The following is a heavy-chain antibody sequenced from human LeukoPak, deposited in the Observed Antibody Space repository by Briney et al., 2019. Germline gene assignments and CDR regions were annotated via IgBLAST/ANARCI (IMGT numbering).Heavy chain of an antibody. CDR2: IYYSGST. D-gene: IGHD3-22*01. CDR3: ARGGGSGYYPGDY. J-gene: IGHJ4*02. Sequence: SETLSLTCTVSGDSISSYYWSWIRQPPGKGLEWIGYIYYSGSTNYNPSLKSRVTISVDTSKNQFSLKLSSVTAADTAVYYCARGGGSGYYPGDYWGQGTLVTVSS. CDR1: GDSISSYY. V-gene: IGHV4-59*01.